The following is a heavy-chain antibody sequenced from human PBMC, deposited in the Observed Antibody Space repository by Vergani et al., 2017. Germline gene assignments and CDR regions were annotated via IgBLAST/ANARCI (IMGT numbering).Heavy chain of an antibody. CDR2: ISSSSSTI. J-gene: IGHJ5*02. CDR3: ARDRPYDFWSGYRFDP. Sequence: EVQLVESGGGLVQPGGSLRLSCAASGFTFSSYSMNWVRQAPGKGLEWVSYISSSSSTIYYADSVKGRFTISRDNAKNSLYLQMNSLRAEDTAVYYCARDRPYDFWSGYRFDPWGQGTLVTVSS. V-gene: IGHV3-48*01. CDR1: GFTFSSYS. D-gene: IGHD3-3*01.